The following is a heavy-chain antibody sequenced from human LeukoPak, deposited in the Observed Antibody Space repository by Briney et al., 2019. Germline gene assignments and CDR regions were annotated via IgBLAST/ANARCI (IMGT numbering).Heavy chain of an antibody. CDR2: ISGTSSYI. CDR1: GFTFSTYN. V-gene: IGHV3-21*01. D-gene: IGHD3-9*01. J-gene: IGHJ4*02. CDR3: ARGHYDVLAASYKWTPDY. Sequence: GGSLRLSCAASGFTFSTYNMNWVRQAPGKGLEWVSSISGTSSYIYYADSVKGRFTISRDNAKNSLSLQLNSLRVEDTAVYYCARGHYDVLAASYKWTPDYWGQGTLVTVSS.